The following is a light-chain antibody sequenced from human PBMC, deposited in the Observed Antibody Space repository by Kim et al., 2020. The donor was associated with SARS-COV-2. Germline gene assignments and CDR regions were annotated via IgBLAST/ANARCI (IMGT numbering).Light chain of an antibody. CDR3: QAWDSSTAV. Sequence: SASPGQPASITCSGDKLGDKYACWYQPKPGQSPVLVIYQDSKRPSGIPERFSGSNSGNTATLTNSGTQAMDEADYYCQAWDSSTAVFGGGTQVSVL. CDR2: QDS. CDR1: KLGDKY. J-gene: IGLJ2*01. V-gene: IGLV3-1*01.